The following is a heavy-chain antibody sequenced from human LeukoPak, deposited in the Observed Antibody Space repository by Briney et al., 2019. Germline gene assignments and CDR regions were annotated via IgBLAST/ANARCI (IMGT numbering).Heavy chain of an antibody. D-gene: IGHD2-2*03. Sequence: GESLQISCKGSGYSFTSYWIAWARHMPEKGLEWMGFIYPGDSDIRYSPSFQGQVTISADKSINTAYLQWSSLKASDTAMYYCARHMDKNNGYCSGSTCYDAFDIWGQGTTVTVSS. CDR1: GYSFTSYW. J-gene: IGHJ3*02. V-gene: IGHV5-51*01. CDR3: ARHMDKNNGYCSGSTCYDAFDI. CDR2: IYPGDSDI.